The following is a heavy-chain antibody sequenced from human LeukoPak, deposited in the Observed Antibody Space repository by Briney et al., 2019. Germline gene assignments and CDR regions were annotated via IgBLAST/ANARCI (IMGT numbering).Heavy chain of an antibody. CDR2: INHSGST. V-gene: IGHV4-34*01. CDR3: ARGSIAAADSFDY. D-gene: IGHD6-13*01. Sequence: SETLSLTCAVYGGSFSGYYWSWIRQPPGKGLEWIGEINHSGSTNYNPSLKSRVTISVDTSKNQFSLKLSSVTAADMAVYYCARGSIAAADSFDYWGQGTLVTVSS. J-gene: IGHJ4*02. CDR1: GGSFSGYY.